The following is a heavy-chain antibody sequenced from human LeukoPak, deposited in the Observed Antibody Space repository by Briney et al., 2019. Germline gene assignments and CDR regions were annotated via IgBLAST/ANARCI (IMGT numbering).Heavy chain of an antibody. CDR3: AKDHFDYYGSGSYSAFDY. V-gene: IGHV3-9*01. D-gene: IGHD3-10*01. CDR2: ISWNSGSI. J-gene: IGHJ4*02. Sequence: GRSLRLSCAASGFTFDDYAMHWVRQAPGKGLEWVSGISWNSGSIGYADSVKGRFTISRDNAKNSVYLQMNSLRAEDTALYYCAKDHFDYYGSGSYSAFDYWGQGTLVTVSS. CDR1: GFTFDDYA.